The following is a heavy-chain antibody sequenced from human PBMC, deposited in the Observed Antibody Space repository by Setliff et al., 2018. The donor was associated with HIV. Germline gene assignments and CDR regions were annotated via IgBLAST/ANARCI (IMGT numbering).Heavy chain of an antibody. CDR2: IHHSGIT. J-gene: IGHJ6*03. CDR1: GGSFSGYY. CDR3: AIATPFVVVPAAPNYYYYMDV. Sequence: PSETLSLTCAVYGGSFSGYYWGWIRQPPGKGLEWIGEIHHSGITNYNPSLKSRVTISIDTSKNQFSLKLSSVTAADTAVYSCAIATPFVVVPAAPNYYYYMDVWGKGTTVTVSS. V-gene: IGHV4-34*01. D-gene: IGHD2-2*01.